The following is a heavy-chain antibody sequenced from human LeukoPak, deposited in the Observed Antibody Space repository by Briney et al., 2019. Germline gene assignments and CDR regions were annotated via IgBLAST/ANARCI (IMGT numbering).Heavy chain of an antibody. CDR2: ISSSSSTI. V-gene: IGHV3-48*01. J-gene: IGHJ6*04. CDR3: AKAYGDYFYYGLDV. CDR1: GFTFSSYS. D-gene: IGHD4-17*01. Sequence: GGSLRLSCAASGFTFSSYSMNWVRQAPGKGLEWVSYISSSSSTIYYADSVKGRFTISRDNAKNTLYLQMNSLRAEDTAVYYCAKAYGDYFYYGLDVWGKGTTVTVSS.